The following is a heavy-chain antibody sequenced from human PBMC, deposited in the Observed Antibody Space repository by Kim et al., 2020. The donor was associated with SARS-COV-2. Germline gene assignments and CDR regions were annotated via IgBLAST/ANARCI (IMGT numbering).Heavy chain of an antibody. CDR1: GFTFSDYY. D-gene: IGHD3-3*01. J-gene: IGHJ4*02. CDR2: ISSSSSYT. CDR3: ARAGMGFYYDFWSGYYKQDY. Sequence: GGSLRLSCAASGFTFSDYYMSWIRQAPGKGLEWVSYISSSSSYTNYADSVKGRFTISRDNAKNSLYLQMNSLRAEDTAVYYCARAGMGFYYDFWSGYYKQDYWGQGTLVTVSS. V-gene: IGHV3-11*05.